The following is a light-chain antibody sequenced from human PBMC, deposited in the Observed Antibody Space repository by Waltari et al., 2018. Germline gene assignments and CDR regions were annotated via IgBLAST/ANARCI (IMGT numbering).Light chain of an antibody. CDR1: RVGDGF. Sequence: SLELSQSPSVSVSPGQTASIICSGERVGDGFVSWYQQRPGQSPVLVIYEDSKRPLGIPERFSGSNSGNTATLTISDTQATDEADFYCQAWDSGAVVFGRGTRLIVL. V-gene: IGLV3-1*01. J-gene: IGLJ3*02. CDR3: QAWDSGAVV. CDR2: EDS.